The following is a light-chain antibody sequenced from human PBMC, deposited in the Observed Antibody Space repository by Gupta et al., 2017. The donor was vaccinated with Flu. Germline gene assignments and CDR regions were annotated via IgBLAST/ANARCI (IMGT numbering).Light chain of an antibody. CDR2: AAS. V-gene: IGKV1-9*01. CDR3: QHLPRDPQLT. Sequence: SFSSAFVGATVTITCRACPDIRLLLGWFQQSPGRGTNLLVYAASNLKPGVPTRFSGRGSGTDFTLTITHLQPEDFALYFCQHLPRDPQLTFGRGTXVDLK. CDR1: PDIRLL. J-gene: IGKJ1*01.